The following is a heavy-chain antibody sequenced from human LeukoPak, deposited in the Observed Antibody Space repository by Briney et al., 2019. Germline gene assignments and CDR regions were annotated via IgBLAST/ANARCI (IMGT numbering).Heavy chain of an antibody. CDR1: GYTFTGYY. V-gene: IGHV1-2*02. Sequence: ASVKVSCKASGYTFTGYYMHWVRQAPGQGLEWMGWINPNSGGTNYAQKFQGRVTMTRDTSISTAYMELSRLRPDDTAVYYCARDITIFGVVAYYGMDVWGQGTTVTVSS. CDR3: ARDITIFGVVAYYGMDV. CDR2: INPNSGGT. D-gene: IGHD3-3*01. J-gene: IGHJ6*02.